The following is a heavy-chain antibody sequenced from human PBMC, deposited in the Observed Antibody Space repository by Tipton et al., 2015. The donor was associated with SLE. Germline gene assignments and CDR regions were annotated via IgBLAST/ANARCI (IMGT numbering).Heavy chain of an antibody. V-gene: IGHV4-39*07. CDR2: IYYSGST. CDR3: ARGPRDAFDI. J-gene: IGHJ3*02. Sequence: TLSLTCTVSGGSISSSSYYWGWIRQPPGKGLEWIGNIYYSGSTYYNPSLKSRVTISVDTSKNQFSLRLNSMTAADTAVYYCARGPRDAFDIWGQGTMVTVSS. CDR1: GGSISSSSYY.